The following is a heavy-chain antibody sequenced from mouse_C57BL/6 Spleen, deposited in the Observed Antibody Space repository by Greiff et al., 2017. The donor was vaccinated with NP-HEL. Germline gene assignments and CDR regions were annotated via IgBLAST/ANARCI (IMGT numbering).Heavy chain of an antibody. J-gene: IGHJ3*01. CDR2: INPNNGGT. V-gene: IGHV1-26*01. Sequence: EVQLRQSGPELVKPGASVKISCKASGYTFTDYYMNWVKQSHGKSLEWIGDINPNNGGTSYNQKFKGKATLTVDKSSSTAYMELRSLTSEDSAVDYCARGPHTWFAYWGQGTLVTVSA. CDR1: GYTFTDYY. CDR3: ARGPHTWFAY. D-gene: IGHD6-1*01.